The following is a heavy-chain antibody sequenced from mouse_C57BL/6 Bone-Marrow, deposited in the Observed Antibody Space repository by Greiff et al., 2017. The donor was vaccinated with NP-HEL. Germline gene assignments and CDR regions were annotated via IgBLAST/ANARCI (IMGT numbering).Heavy chain of an antibody. CDR1: GYTFTSYW. D-gene: IGHD4-1*01. CDR3: ARKLFDY. J-gene: IGHJ2*01. V-gene: IGHV1-69*01. CDR2: IDPSDSYT. Sequence: QVQLKQPGAELVMPGASVKLSCKASGYTFTSYWMHWVKQRPGQGLEWIGEIDPSDSYTNYNQKFKGKSTLTVDKSSSTAYMQLSSLTSEDSAVYYCARKLFDYWGQGTTLTVSS.